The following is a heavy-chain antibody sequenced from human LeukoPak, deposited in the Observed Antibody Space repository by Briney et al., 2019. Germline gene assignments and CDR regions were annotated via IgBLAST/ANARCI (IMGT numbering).Heavy chain of an antibody. CDR3: ARAGSDSGYETCYY. D-gene: IGHD5-12*01. CDR1: GYTFTIYY. Sequence: ASVNVSCKASGYTFTIYYMHCVRQAPGQGLEWMGIINPSGGSTSYTQKFQSRVTMTRDTSTSTVYMELSSLRAEDTAVYYCARAGSDSGYETCYYWGQGTLVTVSS. CDR2: INPSGGST. V-gene: IGHV1-46*01. J-gene: IGHJ4*02.